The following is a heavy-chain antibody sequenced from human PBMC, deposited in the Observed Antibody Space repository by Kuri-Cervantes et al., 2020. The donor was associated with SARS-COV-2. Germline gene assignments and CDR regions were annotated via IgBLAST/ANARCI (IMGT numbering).Heavy chain of an antibody. Sequence: WGSLRLSCAASGFTFSSYAMHWVRQAPGKGLEWVAVISYDGSNKYYADSVKGRFTISRDNSKNTLYLQMNSLRPEDTAVYYCAKRLGNGAADYWGQGTLVTVSS. V-gene: IGHV3-30-3*02. J-gene: IGHJ4*02. CDR3: AKRLGNGAADY. CDR1: GFTFSSYA. CDR2: ISYDGSNK. D-gene: IGHD3-9*01.